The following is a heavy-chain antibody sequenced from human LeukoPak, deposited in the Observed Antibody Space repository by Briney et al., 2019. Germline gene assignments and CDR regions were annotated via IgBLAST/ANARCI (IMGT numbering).Heavy chain of an antibody. CDR1: GGSFSGYY. V-gene: IGHV4-34*01. CDR2: INHSGST. CDR3: ARLQWLVRGFDY. J-gene: IGHJ4*02. Sequence: TPSETLSLTCAVYGGSFSGYYWSWIRQPPGKGLEWIGEINHSGSTNYNPSPKSRVTISVDTSKNQFSLKLSSVTAADTAVYYCARLQWLVRGFDYWGQGTLVTVSS. D-gene: IGHD6-19*01.